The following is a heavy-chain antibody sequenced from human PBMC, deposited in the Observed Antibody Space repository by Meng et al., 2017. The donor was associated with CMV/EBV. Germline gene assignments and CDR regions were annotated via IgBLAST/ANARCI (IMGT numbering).Heavy chain of an antibody. V-gene: IGHV4-34*01. Sequence: SETLSLTCAVYGGSFSGYYWSWIRQPPGKGLEWIGEINHSGSTNYNPSLKSRVTISVDTSKNQFSLKLSPVTAADTAVYYCARVARITMVRGQWGGDYWGQGTLVTVSS. CDR3: ARVARITMVRGQWGGDY. D-gene: IGHD3-10*01. J-gene: IGHJ4*02. CDR1: GGSFSGYY. CDR2: INHSGST.